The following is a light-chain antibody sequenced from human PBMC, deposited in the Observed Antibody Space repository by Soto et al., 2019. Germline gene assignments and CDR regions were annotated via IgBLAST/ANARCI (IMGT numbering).Light chain of an antibody. V-gene: IGKV1-5*01. CDR3: QHYNSYSEA. J-gene: IGKJ1*01. Sequence: DIQMTQSPSTLSASVGDRVTITCRASQSISSWLAWYQQKPGKAPNLLIYAGSSLESGVPSRFSGSGSGTEFTLTISSLQPDDFATYYCQHYNSYSEAFGQGTKVELK. CDR1: QSISSW. CDR2: AGS.